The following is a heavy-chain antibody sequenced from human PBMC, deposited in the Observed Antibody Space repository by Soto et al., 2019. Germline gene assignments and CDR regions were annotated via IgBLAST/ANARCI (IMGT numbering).Heavy chain of an antibody. V-gene: IGHV1-18*01. J-gene: IGHJ4*02. D-gene: IGHD3-10*01. CDR1: GYTFTSYG. CDR3: ASGSYGDY. CDR2: ISAQNGNT. Sequence: QVHLVQSGAEVKKPGASVKVSCKASGYTFTSYGITWVRQAPGQGLAWMGWISAQNGNTDYAQKLQGRVIVTRDTSTSTAYMGLRSLRSDDTAVYYGASGSYGDYRGQGALVIVSS.